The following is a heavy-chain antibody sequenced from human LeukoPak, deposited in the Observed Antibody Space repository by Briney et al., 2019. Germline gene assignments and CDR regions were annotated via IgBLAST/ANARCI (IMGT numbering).Heavy chain of an antibody. J-gene: IGHJ4*02. D-gene: IGHD1-26*01. V-gene: IGHV3-7*01. CDR2: IQRGGSES. CDR1: GFTFTDYW. Sequence: PGGSLRLSCAASGFTFTDYWMTWFRQVPGKGLEWVANIQRGGSESYYVDSVKGRFTISREKAKNSLYLQMDSLRVEDTAVYYCARVGTWELQRVFDYWGQGTPVTVSS. CDR3: ARVGTWELQRVFDY.